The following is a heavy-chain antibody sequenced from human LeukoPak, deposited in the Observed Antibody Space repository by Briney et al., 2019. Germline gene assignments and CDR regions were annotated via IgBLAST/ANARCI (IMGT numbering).Heavy chain of an antibody. CDR3: ARDLHAVTSAFDI. CDR2: ISTGGGGT. Sequence: GGSLRLSCVVSGFTFSSYAMTWVRQAPGKGLEWVSGISTGGGGTYYADSVKGRFTISRDNSKNTLYLQMNSLRAEDTAVYYCARDLHAVTSAFDIWGQGTMVTVSS. V-gene: IGHV3-23*01. D-gene: IGHD4-17*01. J-gene: IGHJ3*02. CDR1: GFTFSSYA.